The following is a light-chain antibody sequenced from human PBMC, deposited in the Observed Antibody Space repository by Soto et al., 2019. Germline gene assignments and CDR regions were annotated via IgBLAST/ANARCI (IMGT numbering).Light chain of an antibody. J-gene: IGLJ1*01. V-gene: IGLV2-8*01. CDR2: EVI. Sequence: QSALTQPPSASGSPVHSVTISCTGTSSDVGGYNYVSWYQQHPGKAPKLIIYEVIKRPSGVPDRFSGSKSGNTASLTVSGLQAEDEADYYCSSNAGTNNRYVFGTGTKSPS. CDR3: SSNAGTNNRYV. CDR1: SSDVGGYNY.